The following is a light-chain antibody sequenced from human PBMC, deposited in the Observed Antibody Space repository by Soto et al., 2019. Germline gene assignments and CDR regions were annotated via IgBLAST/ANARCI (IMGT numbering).Light chain of an antibody. CDR3: LLSYSGARV. V-gene: IGLV7-46*01. J-gene: IGLJ3*02. CDR2: DTS. CDR1: TGAVTSGHY. Sequence: QAVVTQEPSLTVSPGGTVTLTGCSSTGAVTSGHYPYWFQQKPGQAPRTLIYDTSNKHSWTPDRLSGSLLGGKAALTLSGAQPEDEAEYYCLLSYSGARVFGGRTKVTV.